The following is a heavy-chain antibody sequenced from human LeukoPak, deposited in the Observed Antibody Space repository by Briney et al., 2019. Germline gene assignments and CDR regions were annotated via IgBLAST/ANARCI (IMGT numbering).Heavy chain of an antibody. V-gene: IGHV4-30-2*01. CDR3: ARSNGSGSYSFDY. CDR2: INHSGST. J-gene: IGHJ4*02. Sequence: SETLSLTCAVSGGSISSGGYSWSWIRQPPGKGLEWIGYINHSGSTNYNPSLKSRVTISVDTSKNQFSLKLSSVTAADTAVYYCARSNGSGSYSFDYWGQGTLVTVSS. CDR1: GGSISSGGYS. D-gene: IGHD3-10*01.